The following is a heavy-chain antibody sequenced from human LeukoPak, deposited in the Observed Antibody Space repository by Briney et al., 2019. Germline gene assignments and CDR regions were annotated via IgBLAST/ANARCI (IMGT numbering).Heavy chain of an antibody. CDR3: AKGDACSSTSCYTPGINAFDI. CDR2: ISSSSSYI. J-gene: IGHJ3*02. CDR1: GFTFSSYS. D-gene: IGHD2-2*02. Sequence: GGSLRLSCAASGFTFSSYSMNWVRQAPGKGLEWVSSISSSSSYIYYADSVKGRFTISRDNSKNTLYLQMNSLRAEDTAVSYCAKGDACSSTSCYTPGINAFDIWGQGTMVTVSS. V-gene: IGHV3-21*04.